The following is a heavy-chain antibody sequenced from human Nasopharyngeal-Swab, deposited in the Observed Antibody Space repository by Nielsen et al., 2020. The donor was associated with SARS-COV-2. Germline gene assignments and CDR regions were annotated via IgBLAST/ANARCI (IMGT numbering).Heavy chain of an antibody. D-gene: IGHD3-22*01. CDR3: ASGGNYYDSSGLFDY. V-gene: IGHV4-61*02. CDR2: IYTSGST. CDR1: GGSISSGSYY. Sequence: SETLSLTCTVSGGSISSGSYYWSWIRQPAGKGLEWIGRIYTSGSTNYNPSLKSRVTISVDTSKNQFSLKLSSVTAADTAVYYCASGGNYYDSSGLFDYWGQGTLVTASS. J-gene: IGHJ4*02.